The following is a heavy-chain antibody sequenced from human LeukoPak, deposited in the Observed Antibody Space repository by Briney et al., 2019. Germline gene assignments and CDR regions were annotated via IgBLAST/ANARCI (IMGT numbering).Heavy chain of an antibody. J-gene: IGHJ4*02. CDR3: ARLDDSAH. V-gene: IGHV3-30-3*01. CDR2: ISYDGSNK. Sequence: GRSLRLSCAASGFTFSSYAMHWVRQAPGKGLEWVAVISYDGSNKYYADSVKGRFTISRDNAKSTLYLQMNSLRAEDTAVYYCARLDDSAHWGQGTLVTVSS. D-gene: IGHD3-16*01. CDR1: GFTFSSYA.